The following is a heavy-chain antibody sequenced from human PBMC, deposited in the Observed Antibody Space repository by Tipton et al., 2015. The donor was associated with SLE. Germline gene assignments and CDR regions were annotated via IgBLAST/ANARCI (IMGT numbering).Heavy chain of an antibody. CDR2: ISGSGGST. V-gene: IGHV3-23*01. J-gene: IGHJ4*02. CDR3: AKAHRVVPAASDY. D-gene: IGHD2-2*01. CDR1: GFTFSSYA. Sequence: SLRLSCAASGFTFSSYAMSWVRQAPGKGLEWVSAISGSGGSTYYADSVKGRFTISRDNSKNTLYLQMNSLRAEDTAVYYCAKAHRVVPAASDYWGQGTLVTVSS.